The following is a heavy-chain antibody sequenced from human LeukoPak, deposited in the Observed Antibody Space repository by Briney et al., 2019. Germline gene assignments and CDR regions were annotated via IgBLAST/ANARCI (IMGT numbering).Heavy chain of an antibody. J-gene: IGHJ4*02. Sequence: GGSLRLSCAVSGFTFDDYTMHWVRQAPGKGLEWVSLINWDGGSTYYADSVKGRFTISRDNSKNSLYLQMNSLRSEDTALYYCAKDITTVTTGAHFDYWGQGTLVTVSS. CDR1: GFTFDDYT. CDR2: INWDGGST. D-gene: IGHD4-17*01. CDR3: AKDITTVTTGAHFDY. V-gene: IGHV3-43*01.